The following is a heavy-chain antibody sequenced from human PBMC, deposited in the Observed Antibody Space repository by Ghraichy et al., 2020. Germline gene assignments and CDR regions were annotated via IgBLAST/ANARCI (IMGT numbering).Heavy chain of an antibody. D-gene: IGHD2-2*01. CDR3: ARGSEAIVVVPAATNQEESYYYGMDV. J-gene: IGHJ6*02. V-gene: IGHV3-21*01. Sequence: GGSLRLSCAASGFTFSSYSMNWVRQAPGKGLEWVSSISSSSSYIYYADSVKGRFTISRDNAKNSLYLQMNSLRAEDTAVYYCARGSEAIVVVPAATNQEESYYYGMDVWGQGTTVTVSS. CDR2: ISSSSSYI. CDR1: GFTFSSYS.